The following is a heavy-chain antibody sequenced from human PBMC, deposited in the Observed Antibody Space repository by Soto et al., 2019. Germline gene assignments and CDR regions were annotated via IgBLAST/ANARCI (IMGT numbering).Heavy chain of an antibody. CDR1: GGSLSSSAYS. J-gene: IGHJ3*02. Sequence: NPSETLSLTCAVSGGSLSSSAYSWIWIRHPPGKGLEWIGFIYQSGSTYYNPSLKSRVTMSLDRPKNQFSLKLSSVTAADTAVYYCAREPLFYDSDGFSWDDAFDIWGQGTMVTVSS. CDR2: IYQSGST. CDR3: AREPLFYDSDGFSWDDAFDI. V-gene: IGHV4-30-2*01. D-gene: IGHD3-22*01.